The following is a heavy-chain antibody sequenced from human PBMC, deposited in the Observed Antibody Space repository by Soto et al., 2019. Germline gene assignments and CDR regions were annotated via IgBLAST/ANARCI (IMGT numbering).Heavy chain of an antibody. V-gene: IGHV3-30*18. CDR3: AKSHNTGWYVHFDF. CDR2: ISHDGSEK. Sequence: QVQLVESGGGVVQPGRALRLSCAVSGFTFSSYAMHWVRQAPGKGLEWVALISHDGSEKYYADSVKGRFTISRDNSKNTLSLQMNSLRAEDTAVYYCAKSHNTGWYVHFDFWGQGTLVTVSS. D-gene: IGHD6-19*01. CDR1: GFTFSSYA. J-gene: IGHJ4*02.